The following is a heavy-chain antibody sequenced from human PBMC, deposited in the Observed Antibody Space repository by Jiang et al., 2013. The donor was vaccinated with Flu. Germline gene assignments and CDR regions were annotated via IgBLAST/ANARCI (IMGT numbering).Heavy chain of an antibody. V-gene: IGHV3-23*01. Sequence: VQLLESGGGLVQPGGSLRLSCAASGFIFSNYAMSWVRQAPGEGLEWVSGLSGNGGSTYYGDSVRGRFSVSRDNSNNTLYLQMNSLRAEDTAVYYCARGRWEMATITGDVFGIVGPRDNGHRLF. CDR2: LSGNGGST. CDR1: GFIFSNYA. CDR3: ARGRWEMATITGDVFGI. J-gene: IGHJ3*02. D-gene: IGHD5-24*01.